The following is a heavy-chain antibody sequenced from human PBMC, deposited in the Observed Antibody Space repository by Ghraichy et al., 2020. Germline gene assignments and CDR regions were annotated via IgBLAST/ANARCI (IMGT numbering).Heavy chain of an antibody. CDR3: AGSSAPSYYYYGMDV. Sequence: SETLSLTCAVYGGSFSGYYWSWIRQPPGKGLEWIGEINHSGSTNYNPSLKSRVTISVDTSKNQFSLKLSSVTAADTAVYYCAGSSAPSYYYYGMDVWGQGTTVTVSS. J-gene: IGHJ6*02. CDR2: INHSGST. V-gene: IGHV4-34*01. CDR1: GGSFSGYY.